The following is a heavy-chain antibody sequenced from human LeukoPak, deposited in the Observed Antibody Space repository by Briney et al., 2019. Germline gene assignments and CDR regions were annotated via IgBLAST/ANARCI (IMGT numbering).Heavy chain of an antibody. Sequence: PSETLSLTCTVSGGSISSYYWSWIRQPPGKGLEWIGYIYYSGSTNYNPSLKSRVTISVDTSKNQFSLKLSSVTAADTVVYYCARDGVAAAGTVWFDPWGQGTLVTVSS. CDR2: IYYSGST. CDR3: ARDGVAAAGTVWFDP. CDR1: GGSISSYY. J-gene: IGHJ5*02. V-gene: IGHV4-59*01. D-gene: IGHD6-13*01.